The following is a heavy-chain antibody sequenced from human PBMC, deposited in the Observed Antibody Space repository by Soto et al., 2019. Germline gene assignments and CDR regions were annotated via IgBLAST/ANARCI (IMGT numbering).Heavy chain of an antibody. CDR3: ARVIPLADLATEYYFDY. V-gene: IGHV4-59*01. CDR2: IYYSGST. CDR1: GGSISSYY. D-gene: IGHD2-2*02. J-gene: IGHJ4*02. Sequence: SETLSLTYTVSGGSISSYYWSSIRQPPGKGPEWIGYIYYSGSTNYNPSLKSRVTISVETSKNQFSLNLSSVTAADTAVYYCARVIPLADLATEYYFDYWGKGTLVTVSS.